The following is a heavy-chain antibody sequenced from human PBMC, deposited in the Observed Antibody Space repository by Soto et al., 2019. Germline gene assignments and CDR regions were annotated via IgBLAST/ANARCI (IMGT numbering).Heavy chain of an antibody. V-gene: IGHV3-66*01. D-gene: IGHD3-10*01. Sequence: EVQLVESGGGLVQPGGSLRLSCAASGFTVSSNYMSWVRQAPGKGLEWVSVIYSGGSTYYADSVKGRFTISRDNSKNTLYLKMNSLRAEDTAVYYCARSWVRGVRYYYYMDVWGKGTTVTVSS. CDR2: IYSGGST. J-gene: IGHJ6*03. CDR3: ARSWVRGVRYYYYMDV. CDR1: GFTVSSNY.